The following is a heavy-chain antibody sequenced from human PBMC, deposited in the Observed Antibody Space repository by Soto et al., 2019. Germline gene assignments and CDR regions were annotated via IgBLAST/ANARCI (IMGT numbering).Heavy chain of an antibody. CDR1: GGSISNSDW. J-gene: IGHJ4*02. CDR2: MSQSGST. D-gene: IGHD1-20*01. V-gene: IGHV4-4*02. Sequence: QVQLQESGPGQVKPSGTLSLTCAVSGGSISNSDWWNWDRQPPGKGLEWIGEMSQSGSTYYNPSLTSRVTISVDKAKAYFSLKLDSVTAADTAVYYCAREVNGIQAFVSWGQGALVTVSS. CDR3: AREVNGIQAFVS.